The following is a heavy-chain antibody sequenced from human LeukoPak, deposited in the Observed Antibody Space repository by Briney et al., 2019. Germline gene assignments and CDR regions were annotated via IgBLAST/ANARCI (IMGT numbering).Heavy chain of an antibody. J-gene: IGHJ4*02. CDR3: ERTDNLGPTYY. V-gene: IGHV1-2*02. Sequence: ASVKVSCKASGYTFTGYYMHWGRQAPGQGLEWMGWINPNSGGTNYAQKFQGRVTMTRDTSLSTAYMELSRLRSDDTAVYYCERTDNLGPTYYWGQGTLVTVSS. CDR1: GYTFTGYY. D-gene: IGHD1-14*01. CDR2: INPNSGGT.